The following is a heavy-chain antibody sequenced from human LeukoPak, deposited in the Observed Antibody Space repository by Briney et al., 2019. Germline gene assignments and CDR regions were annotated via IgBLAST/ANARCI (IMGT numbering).Heavy chain of an antibody. CDR2: IKSKTDGGTT. J-gene: IGHJ4*02. CDR1: GFTFSNAW. D-gene: IGHD3-22*01. CDR3: TTEETHYYDSSGYYYSDY. V-gene: IGHV3-15*01. Sequence: GGSLRLSCAASGFTFSNAWMSWVRQAPGKGLEWVGRIKSKTDGGTTDYAAPVKGRFTISRDDSKNTLYLQMNSLKTEDTAVYYCTTEETHYYDSSGYYYSDYWGQGTLVTVSS.